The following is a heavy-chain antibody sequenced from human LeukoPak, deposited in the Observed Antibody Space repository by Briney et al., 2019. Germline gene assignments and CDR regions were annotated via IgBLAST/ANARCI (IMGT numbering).Heavy chain of an antibody. V-gene: IGHV1-69*13. CDR1: GGTFSSYA. Sequence: ASVKVSCKASGGTFSSYAISWVRQAPGQGLEWMGGIIPIFGTANYAQKFQGRVMITEDESTSTAYMELSSLRSEDTAVYYCARRSYEDYYGMDVWGQGTTVTVSS. CDR3: ARRSYEDYYGMDV. CDR2: IIPIFGTA. J-gene: IGHJ6*02. D-gene: IGHD3-3*01.